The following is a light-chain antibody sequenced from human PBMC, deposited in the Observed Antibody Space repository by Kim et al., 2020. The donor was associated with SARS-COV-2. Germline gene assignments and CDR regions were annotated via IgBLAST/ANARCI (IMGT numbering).Light chain of an antibody. J-gene: IGLJ3*02. CDR2: EVN. Sequence: QSALAQPASVSGSPGQSITISCTGTSSDVGNYNYVSWYQHHPGKAPKLMIYEVNNRPSGVSNRFSGSKSGNTASLTISGLQSEDEANYYCNSYTNSGNWVVGGGTQLTVL. CDR1: SSDVGNYNY. CDR3: NSYTNSGNWV. V-gene: IGLV2-14*01.